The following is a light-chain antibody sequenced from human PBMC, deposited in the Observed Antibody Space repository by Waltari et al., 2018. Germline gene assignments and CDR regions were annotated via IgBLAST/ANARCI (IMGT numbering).Light chain of an antibody. CDR3: QSYDNILHGCV. J-gene: IGLJ1*01. V-gene: IGLV1-40*02. CDR2: GSS. Sequence: QSVLTQPPSVSGAPGQRVTIPCIATNSNSGAFQFHCYQKFPGAAPKLPISGSSNRPAGVPDRFSGSKSDTSASLVITGLQVEDEGDFYCQSYDNILHGCVFGTGTKVIV. CDR1: NSNSGAFQ.